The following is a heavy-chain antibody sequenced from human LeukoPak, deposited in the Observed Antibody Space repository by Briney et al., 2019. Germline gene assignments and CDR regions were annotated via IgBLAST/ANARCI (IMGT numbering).Heavy chain of an antibody. V-gene: IGHV1-46*01. CDR1: GYTFTSYY. J-gene: IGHJ4*02. CDR3: ASEIAAAGTSVLAY. Sequence: ASVKVSCKASGYTFTSYYTHWVRQAPGQGLEWMGIINPSGGSTSYAQKFQGRVTMTRDMSTSTVYMELSSLRSEDTAVYYCASEIAAAGTSVLAYWGQGTLVTVSS. CDR2: INPSGGST. D-gene: IGHD6-13*01.